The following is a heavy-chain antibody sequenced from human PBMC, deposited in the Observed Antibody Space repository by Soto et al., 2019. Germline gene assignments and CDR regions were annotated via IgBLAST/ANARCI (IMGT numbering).Heavy chain of an antibody. J-gene: IGHJ4*02. Sequence: ASVKVSCKVSGYTLTELSMHWVRQAPGKGLEWMGGFDPEDGETIYAQKFQGRVTMTESTSTDTAYMELSSLRSEDTAVYYCATHGGPYSGSYDYWGQGTLVTVSS. CDR3: ATHGGPYSGSYDY. V-gene: IGHV1-24*01. CDR1: GYTLTELS. D-gene: IGHD3-10*01. CDR2: FDPEDGET.